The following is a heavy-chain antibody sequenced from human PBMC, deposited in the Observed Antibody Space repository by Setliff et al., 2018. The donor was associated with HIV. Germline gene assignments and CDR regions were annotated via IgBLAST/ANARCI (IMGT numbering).Heavy chain of an antibody. J-gene: IGHJ4*02. CDR2: MCHTGNT. V-gene: IGHV4-31*03. Sequence: PSETLSLTCSVSGVSITTDGYFWSWIRHYPGKGLEWIGYMCHTGNTYSNPSLASRLVMSLDPSKNQFSLKLNSMTAADTAMFYCAGGRYFRDISDSRFDFWGQGMLVTVS. D-gene: IGHD2-21*02. CDR3: AGGRYFRDISDSRFDF. CDR1: GVSITTDGYF.